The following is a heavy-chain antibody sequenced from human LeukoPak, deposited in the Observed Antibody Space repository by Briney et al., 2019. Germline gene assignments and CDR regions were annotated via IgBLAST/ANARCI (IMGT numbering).Heavy chain of an antibody. V-gene: IGHV3-7*04. CDR2: IKQDGSKK. D-gene: IGHD5-24*01. CDR1: GFTFSNYW. Sequence: GGSLRLSCAASGFTFSNYWMTWVRQAPGKGLEWVANIKQDGSKKSYVDSVKGRFTISRDNAKNSLYLQMNSLRAEDTAIYYCTRVGYIDEGIDYWGQGTLVTVFS. J-gene: IGHJ4*02. CDR3: TRVGYIDEGIDY.